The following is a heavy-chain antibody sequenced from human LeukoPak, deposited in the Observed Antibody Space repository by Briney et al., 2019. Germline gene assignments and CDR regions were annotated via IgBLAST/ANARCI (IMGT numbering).Heavy chain of an antibody. Sequence: GGSLRLSCAASGFTFSSYAMSWVRQAPGKGLEWVSAISGSGGSTYYADSVKGRFTISRDNSKNTLYLQMNSLRAEDTAVYYCAKDYYDSSGYYYFGGSNWFDPWGQGTLVTASS. V-gene: IGHV3-23*01. CDR2: ISGSGGST. J-gene: IGHJ5*02. CDR1: GFTFSSYA. D-gene: IGHD3-22*01. CDR3: AKDYYDSSGYYYFGGSNWFDP.